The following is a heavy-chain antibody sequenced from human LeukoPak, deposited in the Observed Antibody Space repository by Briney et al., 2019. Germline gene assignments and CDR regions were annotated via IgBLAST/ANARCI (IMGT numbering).Heavy chain of an antibody. CDR1: GGSISGYY. CDR3: ARGEHTFDY. Sequence: SETLSLTRTVSGGSISGYYWNWIRQPAGKGLEWIGRVYSSGYTNYNPSLNSRITMSVDTSKNQFSLKLNSVTAADTAVYYCARGEHTFDYWGQGTLVTVSS. CDR2: VYSSGYT. V-gene: IGHV4-4*07. J-gene: IGHJ4*02. D-gene: IGHD2-21*01.